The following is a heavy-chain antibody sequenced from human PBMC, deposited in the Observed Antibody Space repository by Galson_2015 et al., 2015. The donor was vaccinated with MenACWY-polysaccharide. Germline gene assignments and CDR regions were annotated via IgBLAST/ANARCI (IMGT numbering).Heavy chain of an antibody. CDR2: IYFSGRT. CDR1: GGSVSSAAYY. CDR3: ASEEIRGGSFGWFDP. V-gene: IGHV4-61*08. Sequence: SETLSLTCTVSGGSVSSAAYYWSWLRQPPGKGLEWIGYIYFSGRTNYNPSLKSRVTVSLDTSKNQFSLRLSSVIAADTAFYYCASEEIRGGSFGWFDPWGQGTLVTVSS. J-gene: IGHJ5*02. D-gene: IGHD3-10*01.